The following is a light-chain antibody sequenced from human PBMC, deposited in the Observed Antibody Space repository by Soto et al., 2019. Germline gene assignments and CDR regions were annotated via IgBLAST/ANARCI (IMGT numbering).Light chain of an antibody. CDR2: EVS. CDR3: CSYASTTSVI. CDR1: SSDIGSYNF. J-gene: IGLJ2*01. V-gene: IGLV2-23*02. Sequence: QSVLTQPASVSGSPGQSITISCTGTSSDIGSYNFVSWYQQHPGKAPEFIIYEVSKRPSGVSNRFSGSKSGNTASLTISGLQAEDEADYYCCSYASTTSVIFGGGTKLTVL.